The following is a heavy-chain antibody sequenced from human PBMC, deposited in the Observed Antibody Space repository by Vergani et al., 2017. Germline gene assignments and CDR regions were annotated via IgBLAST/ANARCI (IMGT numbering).Heavy chain of an antibody. Sequence: QVQLVESGGGVVQPGRSLRLSCAASGFTFSSYGMHWVRQAPGKGLEWVAVIWYDGSNKYYADSVKGRFTISRDNSKNTLYLQMNSLRAEDTAVYYCARDREWLGNTPRVFDDWGQGTLVTVSS. V-gene: IGHV3-33*01. CDR2: IWYDGSNK. J-gene: IGHJ4*02. CDR3: ARDREWLGNTPRVFDD. D-gene: IGHD6-19*01. CDR1: GFTFSSYG.